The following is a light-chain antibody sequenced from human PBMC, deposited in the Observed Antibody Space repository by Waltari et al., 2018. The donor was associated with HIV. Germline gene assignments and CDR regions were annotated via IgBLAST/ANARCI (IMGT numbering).Light chain of an antibody. CDR3: QTWGTGTWV. CDR1: SGHSTYA. J-gene: IGLJ3*02. Sequence: QLVLTQSPPASASLGASATLTSTLTSGHSTYALAWHQQQPEKGPRYLMNLNSDGSHNKGDGIPDRFSGSSSGAERYLTISSLQSEDEADYYCQTWGTGTWVFGGGTKLTVL. CDR2: LNSDGSH. V-gene: IGLV4-69*01.